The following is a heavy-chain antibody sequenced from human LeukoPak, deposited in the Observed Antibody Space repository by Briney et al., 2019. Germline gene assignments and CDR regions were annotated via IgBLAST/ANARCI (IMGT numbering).Heavy chain of an antibody. D-gene: IGHD4-17*01. V-gene: IGHV1-18*04. CDR2: ISAYSGNT. CDR3: ARDSKRYGDYPDY. J-gene: IGHJ4*02. CDR1: AYTFTDYY. Sequence: GASLKVSCKASAYTFTDYYMHWVRQAPGQGLEWMGWISAYSGNTNYAQKLQGRVTMTTDTSTTTAYMELRSLRSDDTAVYYCARDSKRYGDYPDYWGQGTLVTVS.